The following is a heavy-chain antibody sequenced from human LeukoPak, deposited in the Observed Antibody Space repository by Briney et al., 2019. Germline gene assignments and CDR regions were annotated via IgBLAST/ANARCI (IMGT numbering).Heavy chain of an antibody. Sequence: SVKVSCKASGGTFSSYAISWVRQAPGQGLQWMGGIIPIFGTANYAQKFQGRVTITADESTSTAYMELSSLRSEDTAVYYCARDLRGIDTFDYWGQGTLVTVSS. CDR2: IIPIFGTA. J-gene: IGHJ4*02. D-gene: IGHD5-12*01. CDR1: GGTFSSYA. CDR3: ARDLRGIDTFDY. V-gene: IGHV1-69*13.